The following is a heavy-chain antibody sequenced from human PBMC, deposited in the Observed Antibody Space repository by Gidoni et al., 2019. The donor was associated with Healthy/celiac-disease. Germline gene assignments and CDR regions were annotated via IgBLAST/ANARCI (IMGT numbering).Heavy chain of an antibody. V-gene: IGHV3-53*01. CDR1: GFTVRSNY. CDR2: IYSGGST. J-gene: IGHJ5*02. CDR3: ARGGGHFLDYNWFDP. Sequence: VQLVESGGGLIQPGGSLTLSCAASGFTVRSNYMSWVRQAPGKGLEWVSVIYSGGSTYYADSVKGRFTISRDNSKNTLYLQMNSLRAEETDVYYCARGGGHFLDYNWFDPWGQGTLVTVSS. D-gene: IGHD3-3*02.